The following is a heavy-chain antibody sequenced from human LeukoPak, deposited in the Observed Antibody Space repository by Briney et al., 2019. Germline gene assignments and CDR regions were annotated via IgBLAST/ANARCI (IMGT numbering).Heavy chain of an antibody. CDR2: ISSSGSTI. CDR1: GFTFSNYA. D-gene: IGHD6-13*01. Sequence: PGGSLRLSCAASGFTFSNYAMSWIRQAPGKGLEWVSYISSSGSTIYYADSVKGRFTISRDNAKNSLYLQMNSLRAEDTAVYYCARVPGVIAAAATYYYYGMDVWGQGTTVTVSS. CDR3: ARVPGVIAAAATYYYYGMDV. J-gene: IGHJ6*02. V-gene: IGHV3-11*01.